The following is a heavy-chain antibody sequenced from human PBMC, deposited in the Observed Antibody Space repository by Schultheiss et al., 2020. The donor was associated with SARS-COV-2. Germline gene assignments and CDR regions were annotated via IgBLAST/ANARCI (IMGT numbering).Heavy chain of an antibody. J-gene: IGHJ6*02. CDR3: ARAYCSSTSCYSGDGMDV. V-gene: IGHV3-74*01. Sequence: GGSLRLSCVASGFTFGNHWMHWVRVGPEKGLEWVSCINMDETRTTYADAVKGRFTISRDNAKNTLYLQVNSLRVEDTAVYYCARAYCSSTSCYSGDGMDVWGQGTTVTVSS. CDR2: INMDETRT. D-gene: IGHD2-2*01. CDR1: GFTFGNHW.